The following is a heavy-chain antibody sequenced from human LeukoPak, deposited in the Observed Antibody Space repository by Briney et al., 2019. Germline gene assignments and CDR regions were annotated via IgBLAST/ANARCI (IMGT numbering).Heavy chain of an antibody. CDR3: ARDSTFRGTGPNV. CDR1: GFTFGNYW. V-gene: IGHV3-74*01. J-gene: IGHJ3*01. CDR2: INSDGSST. D-gene: IGHD2-8*02. Sequence: GGSLRLSCAASGFTFGNYWMHWVRQAPGKGLVRVSRINSDGSSTNYADSVKGRFTISRDNAKNTLYLQVNSLRAEDTAVYYCARDSTFRGTGPNVWGQGTMVIVSS.